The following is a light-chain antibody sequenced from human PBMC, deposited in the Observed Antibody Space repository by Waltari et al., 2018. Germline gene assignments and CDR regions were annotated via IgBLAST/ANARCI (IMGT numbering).Light chain of an antibody. CDR1: QRVSRA. V-gene: IGKV3-20*01. CDR3: QHYVRLPAT. J-gene: IGKJ1*01. CDR2: GAS. Sequence: EIVLTQSPGSLSSSPGERVTLSCRASQRVSRALAWYQQQPVQAPRLLIFGASNRATGIPDRFSGSGSETDFSLTISRLEPEDFAVYYCQHYVRLPATFGRGTKVEIK.